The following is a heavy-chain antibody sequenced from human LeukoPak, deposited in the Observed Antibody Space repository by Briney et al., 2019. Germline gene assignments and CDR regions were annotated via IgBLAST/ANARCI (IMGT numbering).Heavy chain of an antibody. D-gene: IGHD4-17*01. Sequence: GGSLRLFCGASGFTFSRYWMTWVRQVPGKGLEWVANINQDGRVKNYVDSVKGRLIISRDNTENSLYLQMNSLRAEDTAVYYCARDVNGDGDFWGQGTLVTISS. CDR3: ARDVNGDGDF. CDR2: INQDGRVK. J-gene: IGHJ4*02. V-gene: IGHV3-7*01. CDR1: GFTFSRYW.